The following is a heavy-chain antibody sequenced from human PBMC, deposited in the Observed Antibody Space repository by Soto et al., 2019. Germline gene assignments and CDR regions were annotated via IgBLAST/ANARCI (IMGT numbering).Heavy chain of an antibody. CDR1: GFTFSSYS. D-gene: IGHD6-6*01. J-gene: IGHJ4*02. V-gene: IGHV3-48*02. Sequence: EVQLVESGGGLVQPGGSLRLSCAASGFTFSSYSMNWVRQAAGKGLEWVSYISSSSSTIYYADSVKGRFTISRDNAKNSLYLQMNSLRDEDTAVYYCANLARNYFDYWGQGTLVTVSS. CDR3: ANLARNYFDY. CDR2: ISSSSSTI.